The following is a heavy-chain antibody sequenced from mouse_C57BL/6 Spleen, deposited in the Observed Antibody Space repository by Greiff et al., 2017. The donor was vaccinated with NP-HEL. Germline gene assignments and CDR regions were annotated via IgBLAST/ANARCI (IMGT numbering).Heavy chain of an antibody. CDR1: GFTFSSYT. J-gene: IGHJ4*01. V-gene: IGHV5-9*01. CDR2: ISGGGGNT. D-gene: IGHD2-3*01. Sequence: EVQLVESGGGLVKPGGSLKLSCAASGFTFSSYTMSWVRQTPEKRLEWVATISGGGGNTYYPDSVKGRFTISRDNAKNTLYLQMSSLRSEDTALYYCARLGDGYYYAMDYWGQGTSVTVSS. CDR3: ARLGDGYYYAMDY.